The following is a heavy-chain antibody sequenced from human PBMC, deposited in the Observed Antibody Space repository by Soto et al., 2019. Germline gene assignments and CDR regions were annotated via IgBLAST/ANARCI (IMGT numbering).Heavy chain of an antibody. Sequence: QMQLVQSGGGVVQPGRSLRLSCAASGFTFSYYPMHWVRQAPGKGLEWVAVISFDGSNKYYADSVKGRFTISRDNSKNTLYVQMNDLRTGDTAVYYCARVPADLVAILYIYPQDSREQMSDMDVWGQGTTVSVSS. V-gene: IGHV3-30-3*01. J-gene: IGHJ6*02. CDR3: ARVPADLVAILYIYPQDSREQMSDMDV. CDR1: GFTFSYYP. D-gene: IGHD5-12*01. CDR2: ISFDGSNK.